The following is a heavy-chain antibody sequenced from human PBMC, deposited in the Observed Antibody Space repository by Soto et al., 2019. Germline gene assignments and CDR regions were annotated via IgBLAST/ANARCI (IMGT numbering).Heavy chain of an antibody. CDR3: ARDAGQGWYLRYYMDV. D-gene: IGHD6-19*01. CDR2: ISSSGSTI. J-gene: IGHJ6*03. V-gene: IGHV3-11*01. Sequence: GGSLRLSCAASGFTFSDYYMSWIRQAPGKGLEWVSYISSSGSTIYYADSVKGRFTISRDNAKNSLYLQMNSLRAEDTAVYYCARDAGQGWYLRYYMDVWGKGTTVTVSS. CDR1: GFTFSDYY.